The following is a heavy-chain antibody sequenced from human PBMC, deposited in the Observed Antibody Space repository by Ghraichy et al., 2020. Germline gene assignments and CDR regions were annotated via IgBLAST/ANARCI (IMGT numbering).Heavy chain of an antibody. D-gene: IGHD6-13*01. CDR3: ASTDEAGMDAFDI. J-gene: IGHJ3*02. V-gene: IGHV3-7*01. CDR1: GFTFSSYW. CDR2: IKQDGSEK. Sequence: GGSLRLSCAASGFTFSSYWMSWVRQAPGKGLEWVANIKQDGSEKYYVDSVKGRFTISRDNAKNSLYLQMNSLRAEDTAVYYCASTDEAGMDAFDIWGQGTMVTVSS.